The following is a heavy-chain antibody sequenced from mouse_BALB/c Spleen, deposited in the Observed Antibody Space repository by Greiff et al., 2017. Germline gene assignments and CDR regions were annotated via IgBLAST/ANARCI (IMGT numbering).Heavy chain of an antibody. Sequence: EVQLQQSGPELVKPGASVKMSCKASGYTFTSYVMHWVKQKPGQGLEWIGYINPYNDGTKYNEKFKGKATLTSDKSSSTAYMELSSLTSEDSAVYYCARSGDYGYHYLDYWGQGTTLTVSS. V-gene: IGHV1-14*01. D-gene: IGHD1-2*01. CDR2: INPYNDGT. CDR3: ARSGDYGYHYLDY. CDR1: GYTFTSYV. J-gene: IGHJ2*01.